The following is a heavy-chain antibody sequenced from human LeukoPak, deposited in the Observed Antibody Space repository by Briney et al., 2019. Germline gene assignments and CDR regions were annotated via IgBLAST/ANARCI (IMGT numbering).Heavy chain of an antibody. D-gene: IGHD6-13*01. CDR3: ARSPGIAAAGTPDAFDI. CDR2: ISSSSSYI. V-gene: IGHV3-21*01. Sequence: PGGSLRLSCAASGFTFSSYSMNWVRQAPWKGLECVSSISSSSSYIYYADSVKGRFTISRDNAKTSLYLQMNSLRAEDTAVYYCARSPGIAAAGTPDAFDIWGQGTMVTVSS. J-gene: IGHJ3*02. CDR1: GFTFSSYS.